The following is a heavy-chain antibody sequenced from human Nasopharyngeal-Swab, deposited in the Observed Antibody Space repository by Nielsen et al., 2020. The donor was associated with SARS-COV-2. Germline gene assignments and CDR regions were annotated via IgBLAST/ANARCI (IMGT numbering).Heavy chain of an antibody. V-gene: IGHV1-8*01. CDR2: MNPNSGNT. Sequence: WVRQAPGQGLEWMGWMNPNSGNTGYAQKFQGRVTMTRNTSISTAYMELSSLRSEDTAVYYCVRGPYYYDSSGYRAYYYYMDVWGKGTTVTVSS. CDR3: VRGPYYYDSSGYRAYYYYMDV. D-gene: IGHD3-22*01. J-gene: IGHJ6*03.